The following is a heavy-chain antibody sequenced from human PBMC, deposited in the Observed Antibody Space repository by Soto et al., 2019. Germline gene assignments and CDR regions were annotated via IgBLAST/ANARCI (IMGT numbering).Heavy chain of an antibody. CDR1: GFTLDDYA. Sequence: SLRLSCAASGFTLDDYAMHWVRQDPGKGLEWVSGIGWNGGSIAYADSVKGRFTISRDNAKNSLYLQMNSLRAEDTALYYCAKGHGSGSYYLNYFDYWGQGTLVTVSS. J-gene: IGHJ4*02. V-gene: IGHV3-9*01. D-gene: IGHD3-10*01. CDR2: IGWNGGSI. CDR3: AKGHGSGSYYLNYFDY.